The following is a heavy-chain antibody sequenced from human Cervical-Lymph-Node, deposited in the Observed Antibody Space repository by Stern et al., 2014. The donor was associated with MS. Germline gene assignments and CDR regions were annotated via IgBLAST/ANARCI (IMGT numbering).Heavy chain of an antibody. J-gene: IGHJ5*02. CDR2: INPKRGGK. V-gene: IGHV1-2*02. CDR1: GYIFTEYY. Sequence: QLVQSGADVEKPGASVKLSCEASGYIFTEYYMHWVRQAPGQGLEWMGSINPKRGGKSYAQSFQGRVTLTRDTAITPAYMELNRLTSADTAVYYCTRASRIPDRPSPGGHWFDPWGQGTLVIVSS. CDR3: TRASRIPDRPSPGGHWFDP. D-gene: IGHD6-6*01.